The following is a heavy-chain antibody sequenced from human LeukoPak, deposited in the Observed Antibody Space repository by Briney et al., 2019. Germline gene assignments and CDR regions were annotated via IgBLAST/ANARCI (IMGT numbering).Heavy chain of an antibody. CDR3: ARDPLSGDAFDI. V-gene: IGHV3-21*01. D-gene: IGHD2-2*01. J-gene: IGHJ3*02. CDR1: GFTFSSYS. Sequence: PGGSLRLSCAASGFTFSSYSMNWVRQAPGKGLEWVSSISSSSSYMYYADSVKGRFTISRDNAKNSLYLQMNSLRAEDTAVYYCARDPLSGDAFDIWGQGTMVTVSS. CDR2: ISSSSSYM.